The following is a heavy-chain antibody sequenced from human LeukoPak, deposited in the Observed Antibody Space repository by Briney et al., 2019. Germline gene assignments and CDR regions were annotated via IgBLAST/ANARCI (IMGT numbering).Heavy chain of an antibody. CDR2: IHYSGST. Sequence: SETLPLTCAVSGGSISSNSYYWGWIRQPPGKGLEWIGNIHYSGSTYYNPSLKSRVTISVDTSKKQFSLKLSSVTAADTAVYYCATGPYTAYLYWGQGTLVTVSS. CDR3: ATGPYTAYLY. D-gene: IGHD2-2*02. V-gene: IGHV4-39*07. CDR1: GGSISSNSYY. J-gene: IGHJ4*02.